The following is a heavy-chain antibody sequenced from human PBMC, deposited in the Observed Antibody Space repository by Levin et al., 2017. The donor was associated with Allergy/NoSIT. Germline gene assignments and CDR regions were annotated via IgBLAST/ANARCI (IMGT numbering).Heavy chain of an antibody. Sequence: PPASVKVSCKASGYTFTSYGISWVRQAPGQGLEWLGWISAYSGNTYYTQKLQDRVTMTTDTSTSTAYMQLRSLTSDDTAVYYCARDDRGSGWGLDYWGQGTLVTVSS. V-gene: IGHV1-18*01. D-gene: IGHD6-19*01. CDR2: ISAYSGNT. CDR1: GYTFTSYG. CDR3: ARDDRGSGWGLDY. J-gene: IGHJ4*02.